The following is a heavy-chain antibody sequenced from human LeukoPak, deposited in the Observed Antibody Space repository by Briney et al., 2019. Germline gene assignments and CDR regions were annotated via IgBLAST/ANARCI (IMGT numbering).Heavy chain of an antibody. CDR1: GGSISSYY. Sequence: SETLSLTWTVSGGSISSYYWSWIRQPPGKGLEWIGYIYTSGSTNYNPSLKSRVTISVDTSKNQFSLKLSSVTAADTAVYYCASSGYTNNWFDPWGQGTLVTVSS. D-gene: IGHD3-22*01. CDR3: ASSGYTNNWFDP. CDR2: IYTSGST. V-gene: IGHV4-4*09. J-gene: IGHJ5*02.